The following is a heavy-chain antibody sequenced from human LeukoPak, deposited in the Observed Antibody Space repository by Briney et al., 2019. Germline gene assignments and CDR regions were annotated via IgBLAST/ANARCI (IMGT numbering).Heavy chain of an antibody. CDR3: AKVQEMDTILPPFHY. CDR1: GFTFSNYA. Sequence: GGSLRLSCAASGFTFSNYAMSWVRQAPGKGLEGVSAISGSGGTTFYVDSVKGRFTISRDNSKNTLYLQVNSLRAADTAIYYCAKVQEMDTILPPFHYWGQGTLVTVSS. V-gene: IGHV3-23*01. J-gene: IGHJ4*02. CDR2: ISGSGGTT. D-gene: IGHD5-24*01.